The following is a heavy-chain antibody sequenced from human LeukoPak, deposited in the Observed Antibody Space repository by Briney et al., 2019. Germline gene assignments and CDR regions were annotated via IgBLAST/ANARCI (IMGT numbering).Heavy chain of an antibody. CDR1: GFTFRTYG. CDR2: IWYDGSNK. V-gene: IGHV3-33*01. J-gene: IGHJ4*02. CDR3: TTEGVAGPTKFEY. D-gene: IGHD6-19*01. Sequence: GRSLRLSCAASGFTFRTYGMHWVRQAPGKGLEWAAVIWYDGSNKYYADSVKGRFTISRDNSKNTLYLQMNSLRAEDTAVYFCTTEGVAGPTKFEYWGQGTLVTVSS.